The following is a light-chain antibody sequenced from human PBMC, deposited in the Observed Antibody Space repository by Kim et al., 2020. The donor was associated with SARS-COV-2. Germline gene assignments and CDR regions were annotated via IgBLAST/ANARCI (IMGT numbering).Light chain of an antibody. J-gene: IGKJ1*01. V-gene: IGKV1-5*03. CDR3: QQYDTYPWT. Sequence: ALVEDQVTITCGASQYITRRLAWYQQNPGKAPKVLISKASTLESGVPSTCSGSGSGTDFTLTISSLQPDDFATYYCQQYDTYPWTFGQGTKVDIK. CDR2: KAS. CDR1: QYITRR.